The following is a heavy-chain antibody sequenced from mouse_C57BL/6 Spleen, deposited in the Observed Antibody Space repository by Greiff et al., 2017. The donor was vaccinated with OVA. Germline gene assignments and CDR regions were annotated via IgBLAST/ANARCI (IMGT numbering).Heavy chain of an antibody. CDR2: ISYSGST. Sequence: EVQLVESGPGLAKPSQTLSLTCSVTGYSITSDYWNWIRKFPGNKLEYMGYISYSGSTYYNPSLKSRISITRDTSKNQYYLQLNSVTTEDTATYYCARYNYGSSLYWYFDVWGTGTTVTVSS. J-gene: IGHJ1*03. D-gene: IGHD1-1*01. CDR3: ARYNYGSSLYWYFDV. V-gene: IGHV3-8*01. CDR1: GYSITSDY.